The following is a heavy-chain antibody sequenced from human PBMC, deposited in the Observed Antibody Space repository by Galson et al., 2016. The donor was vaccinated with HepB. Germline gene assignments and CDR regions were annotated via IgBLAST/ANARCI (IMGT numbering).Heavy chain of an antibody. Sequence: SETLSLTCLVSGGSVSNRNYYWGWIRQSPGKGLEWIGSISYSGTTHYTPSLKSRLAMSIDLSKNHFSLNLTSVTAADTAVYYCARDVIGLVRGGMSRWKLHYSDYWGQGTLVTGSS. D-gene: IGHD3-10*01. V-gene: IGHV4-39*07. CDR1: GGSVSNRNYY. CDR3: ARDVIGLVRGGMSRWKLHYSDY. CDR2: ISYSGTT. J-gene: IGHJ4*02.